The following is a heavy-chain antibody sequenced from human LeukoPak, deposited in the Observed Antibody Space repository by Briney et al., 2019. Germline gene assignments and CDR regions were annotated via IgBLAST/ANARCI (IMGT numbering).Heavy chain of an antibody. J-gene: IGHJ4*02. CDR2: ISGGGGRT. V-gene: IGHV3-23*01. CDR1: GFMFNKYG. D-gene: IGHD2-21*01. CDR3: AKDVRDIVVLIDTYMY. Sequence: GGSLRLSCVASGFMFNKYGMSWVRQAPGKGLEWVSVISGGGGRTYYGDSVTGRFTISRDNSKNTVYLQMNSLRAEDTAVYYCAKDVRDIVVLIDTYMYWGQGTLVTVSS.